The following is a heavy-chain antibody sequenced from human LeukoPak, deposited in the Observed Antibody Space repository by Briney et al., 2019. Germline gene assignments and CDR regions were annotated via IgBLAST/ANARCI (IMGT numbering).Heavy chain of an antibody. CDR1: GYSISSGYY. CDR3: ARAIQSGGYFDY. Sequence: PSETLSLTCAVSGYSISSGYYWGWIRRPPGKGLERIGSIYHSGNTYYNPSLTSRVTISVGTSKNQFSLKLNSVTAADTAVYYCARAIQSGGYFDYWGQGILVTVSS. D-gene: IGHD5-18*01. V-gene: IGHV4-38-2*01. CDR2: IYHSGNT. J-gene: IGHJ4*02.